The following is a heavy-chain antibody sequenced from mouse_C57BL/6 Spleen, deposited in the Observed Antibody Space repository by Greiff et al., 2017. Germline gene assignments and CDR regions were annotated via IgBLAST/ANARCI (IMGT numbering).Heavy chain of an antibody. CDR3: ARDGHYGGSYFDY. CDR1: GYTFTDHT. V-gene: IGHV1-78*01. J-gene: IGHJ2*01. Sequence: VQLQQSDAELVKPGASVKISCKVSGYTFTDHTIHWMKQRPEQGLEWIGYIYPRDGSTKYNEKFKGKATLTADKSASTAYMQLNSLTSEDSAVYFCARDGHYGGSYFDYWGQGTTLTVSS. CDR2: IYPRDGST. D-gene: IGHD2-3*01.